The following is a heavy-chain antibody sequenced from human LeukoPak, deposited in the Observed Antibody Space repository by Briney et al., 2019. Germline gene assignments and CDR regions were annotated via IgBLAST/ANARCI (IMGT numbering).Heavy chain of an antibody. V-gene: IGHV3-30*02. D-gene: IGHD4-17*01. J-gene: IGHJ4*02. CDR2: IRYDGSNK. Sequence: GGSLRLSCAASGFTFSSYGMHWVRQAPGKGLEWVAFIRYDGSNKYYADSVKGRFTISRDNSKNTLYLQMNSLRAEDTAVYYCAKDGNDYGDPLFGDWGQGTLVTVSS. CDR1: GFTFSSYG. CDR3: AKDGNDYGDPLFGD.